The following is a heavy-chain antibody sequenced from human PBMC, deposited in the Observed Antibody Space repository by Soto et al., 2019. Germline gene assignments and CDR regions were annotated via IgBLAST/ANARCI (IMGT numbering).Heavy chain of an antibody. CDR1: GGSISSGGYY. CDR3: ARGFRGIVVVPAALDNWFDP. V-gene: IGHV4-31*03. J-gene: IGHJ5*02. Sequence: SETLSLTCTVSGGSISSGGYYWSWIRQHPGKGLEWIGYINHSGSTNYNPSLKSRVTISVDTSKNQFSLKLSSVTAADTAVYYCARGFRGIVVVPAALDNWFDPWGQGTLVTVSS. D-gene: IGHD2-2*01. CDR2: INHSGST.